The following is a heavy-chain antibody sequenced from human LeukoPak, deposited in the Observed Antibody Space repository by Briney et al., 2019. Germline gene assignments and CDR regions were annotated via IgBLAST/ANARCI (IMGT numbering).Heavy chain of an antibody. CDR3: ARDLAAAGTSYFDY. CDR2: IKQDGSEK. Sequence: GGSLRLSCAASGFTFSSYWMSWVRQAPGKGLEWVANIKQDGSEKYYVDSVKGRFTISRDNAKNSLYLQMNSLRAEDTAVYYCARDLAAAGTSYFDYWGQGTLVTVSS. CDR1: GFTFSSYW. D-gene: IGHD6-13*01. J-gene: IGHJ4*02. V-gene: IGHV3-7*03.